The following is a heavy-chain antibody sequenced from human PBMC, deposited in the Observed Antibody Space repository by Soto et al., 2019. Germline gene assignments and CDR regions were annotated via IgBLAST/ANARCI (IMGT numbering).Heavy chain of an antibody. D-gene: IGHD5-18*01. J-gene: IGHJ4*02. Sequence: PSETLSLTRTVSSGSISSGGYCLICIRQHPGKGLEWIGYIYYSGSTYYNPSLKSRVTISVDTSKNQFSLKLSSVTAADTAVYYCARGYSYGNFDYWGQGTLVTVSS. V-gene: IGHV4-31*03. CDR1: SGSISSGGYC. CDR3: ARGYSYGNFDY. CDR2: IYYSGST.